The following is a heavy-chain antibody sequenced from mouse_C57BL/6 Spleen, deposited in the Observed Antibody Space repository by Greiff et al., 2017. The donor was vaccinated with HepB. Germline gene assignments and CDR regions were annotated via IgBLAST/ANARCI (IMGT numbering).Heavy chain of an antibody. V-gene: IGHV1-64*01. J-gene: IGHJ2*01. D-gene: IGHD4-1*01. CDR1: GYTFTSYW. Sequence: VQLQQPGAELVKPGASVKLSCKASGYTFTSYWMHWVKQRPGQGLEWIGMIHPNSGSTNYNEKFKGKATLTVDKSSSTAYMQLSSLTSEDSAVYYCARTTGTGYWGQGTTLTVSS. CDR3: ARTTGTGY. CDR2: IHPNSGST.